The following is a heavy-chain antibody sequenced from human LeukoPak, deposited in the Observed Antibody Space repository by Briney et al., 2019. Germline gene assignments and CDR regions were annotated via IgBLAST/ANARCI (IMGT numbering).Heavy chain of an antibody. CDR3: ARGLAY. CDR2: TNSDGSST. J-gene: IGHJ4*02. Sequence: GGSLRLSCAASGFTFSSYWIHWVRQAPGKGLVWVSRTNSDGSSTSYADSVKGRFTISRENAKNTLYLQMNSLRADDTAVYYCARGLAYWGQGTLVTVSS. V-gene: IGHV3-74*01. CDR1: GFTFSSYW.